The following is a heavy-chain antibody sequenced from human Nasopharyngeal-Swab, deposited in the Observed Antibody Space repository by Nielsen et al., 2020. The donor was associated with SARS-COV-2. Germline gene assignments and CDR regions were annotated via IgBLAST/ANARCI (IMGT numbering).Heavy chain of an antibody. CDR2: TYYRPKYCN. CDR3: AKEGDYGGIDY. D-gene: IGHD4-23*01. CDR1: GDSVSTNSAA. Sequence: SQTLSLICAISGDSVSTNSAAWNSIRQSPSRGLEWLGGTYYRPKYCNDYAVSVKSPITINPDTSKNQFSLQLNSVTPEDTAVYYCAKEGDYGGIDYWGQGTLVTVSS. J-gene: IGHJ4*02. V-gene: IGHV6-1*01.